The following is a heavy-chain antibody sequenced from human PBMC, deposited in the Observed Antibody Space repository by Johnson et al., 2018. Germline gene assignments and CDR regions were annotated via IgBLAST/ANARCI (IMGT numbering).Heavy chain of an antibody. Sequence: VQLVQSGGVVVQPGWSXRLSCAASGFTFDDYSMHWVRQAPGKGLEGVSLISWDGGSTYYADSVKGRFTISRDNRKNSLYLQMNSPRTEDTALYYCAKDISRVGIAAAGTVGCQHWGQGTLVTVSS. D-gene: IGHD6-13*01. CDR1: GFTFDDYS. J-gene: IGHJ1*01. V-gene: IGHV3-43*01. CDR3: AKDISRVGIAAAGTVGCQH. CDR2: ISWDGGST.